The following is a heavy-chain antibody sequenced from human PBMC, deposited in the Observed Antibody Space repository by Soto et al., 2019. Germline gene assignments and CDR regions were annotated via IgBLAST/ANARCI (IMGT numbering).Heavy chain of an antibody. V-gene: IGHV4-30-2*01. D-gene: IGHD5-12*01. CDR3: AAGGGLPRYS. CDR1: GGSISSGGYS. Sequence: QLQLQESGSGLVKPSQTLSLTCAVSGGSISSGGYSWSWIRQPPGKGLEWIGYSYHSGSTYYNPSLKSRVTISVDSSKNQFSLKLSSVTAADTAGYYWAAGGGLPRYSWGQGTLVTVSS. J-gene: IGHJ4*02. CDR2: SYHSGST.